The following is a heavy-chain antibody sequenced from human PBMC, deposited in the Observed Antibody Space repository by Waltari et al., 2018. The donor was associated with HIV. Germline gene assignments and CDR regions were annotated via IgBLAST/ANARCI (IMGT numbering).Heavy chain of an antibody. D-gene: IGHD4-17*01. Sequence: QVQLQESGPGLVKASETLSLTCAVSEYSIGHGYYWGWIRQPPGKGLEWIGNIYHRGSTYYNPSLKSRVTISVDTSKNQFSLKLTSVTAADTAVYYCARGTYGDYFDYWGQGTLVTVSS. J-gene: IGHJ4*02. V-gene: IGHV4-38-2*01. CDR2: IYHRGST. CDR3: ARGTYGDYFDY. CDR1: EYSIGHGYY.